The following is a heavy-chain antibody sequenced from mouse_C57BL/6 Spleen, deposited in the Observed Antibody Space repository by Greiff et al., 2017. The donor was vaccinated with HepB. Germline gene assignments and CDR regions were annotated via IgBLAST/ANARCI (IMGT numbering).Heavy chain of an antibody. CDR1: GFTFSSYG. J-gene: IGHJ1*03. D-gene: IGHD1-1*01. CDR2: ISSGGSYT. CDR3: ARHEDYGSSHHWYFDV. V-gene: IGHV5-6*01. Sequence: EVMLVESGGDLVKPGGSLKLSCAASGFTFSSYGMSWVRQTPDKRLEWVATISSGGSYTYYTDSVKGRITISRDNAKNTLYLQMSSLKSEDTAMYYCARHEDYGSSHHWYFDVWGTGTTVTVSS.